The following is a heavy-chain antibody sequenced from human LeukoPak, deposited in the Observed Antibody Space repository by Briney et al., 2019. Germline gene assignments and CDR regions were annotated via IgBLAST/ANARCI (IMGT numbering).Heavy chain of an antibody. CDR2: IIPIFGTA. CDR1: GGTFSSYA. D-gene: IGHD6-19*01. V-gene: IGHV1-69*13. CDR3: ARVRAYTRYTSSGWFPFDY. J-gene: IGHJ4*02. Sequence: SVKVSCKASGGTFSSYAISWVRQAPGQGLEWMGGIIPIFGTANYAQKFQGRVTITADESTSTAYMELSSLRSEDTAVYYCARVRAYTRYTSSGWFPFDYWGQGTLVTVPS.